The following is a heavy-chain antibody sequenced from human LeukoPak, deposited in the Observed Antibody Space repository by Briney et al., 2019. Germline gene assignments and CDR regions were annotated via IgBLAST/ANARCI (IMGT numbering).Heavy chain of an antibody. CDR3: AGLAVAGSLNDY. J-gene: IGHJ4*02. V-gene: IGHV1-2*06. CDR1: GFTFTGYY. CDR2: INPNSGGT. Sequence: ASVKVSCKASGFTFTGYYIHWVRQAPGQGLEWMGRINPNSGGTNYAQKFQGRVTMTRDTSISTAYMELSRLRSDDTAVYYCAGLAVAGSLNDYWGQGTLVTVSS. D-gene: IGHD6-19*01.